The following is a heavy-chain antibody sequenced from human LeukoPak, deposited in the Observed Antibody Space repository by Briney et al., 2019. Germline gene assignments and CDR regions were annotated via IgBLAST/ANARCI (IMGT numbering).Heavy chain of an antibody. CDR1: GFTFSSYG. V-gene: IGHV3-30*18. CDR2: ISYDGSNK. CDR3: AKPALPSQDAFDI. Sequence: GGSLRFSCAASGFTFSSYGMHWVRQAPGKGREWVAVISYDGSNKYYADSVKGRFTISRDNSKNTLYLQMNSLRAEDTAVYYCAKPALPSQDAFDIWGQGTMVTVSS. J-gene: IGHJ3*02. D-gene: IGHD2-2*01.